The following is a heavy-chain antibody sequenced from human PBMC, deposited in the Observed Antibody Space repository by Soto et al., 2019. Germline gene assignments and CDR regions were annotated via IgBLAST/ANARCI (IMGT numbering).Heavy chain of an antibody. D-gene: IGHD1-7*01. CDR2: ISGSSSTT. J-gene: IGHJ4*02. CDR3: AKNQERELPRVIDF. CDR1: GFPFSHYA. Sequence: VQLLESGGGLVQPGGSLRLSCAASGFPFSHYAMSWVRQAPGKGLEWVSSISGSSSTTYYADSVRGRFTISRDRSKNTLYLQMSSLRAEDTALYYCAKNQERELPRVIDFCGQGTLVTVSS. V-gene: IGHV3-23*01.